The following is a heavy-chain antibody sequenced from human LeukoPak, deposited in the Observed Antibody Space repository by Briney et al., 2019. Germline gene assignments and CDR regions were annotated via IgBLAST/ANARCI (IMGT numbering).Heavy chain of an antibody. J-gene: IGHJ3*02. Sequence: PSETLSLTCTVSGASINSGGFFWSWIRQHPGKGLEWIGHIYYSGYTYYNPSLTSRLAISLDTSKTQFSLRLSSVTAADTALYYCARVFGVTRGHFFDIWGQGIMVTVSS. V-gene: IGHV4-31*03. CDR2: IYYSGYT. D-gene: IGHD3-10*01. CDR1: GASINSGGFF. CDR3: ARVFGVTRGHFFDI.